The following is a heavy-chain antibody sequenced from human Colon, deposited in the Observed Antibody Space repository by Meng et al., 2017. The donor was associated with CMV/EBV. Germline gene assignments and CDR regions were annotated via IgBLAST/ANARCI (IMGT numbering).Heavy chain of an antibody. Sequence: KVSCKGSGYTFSRFWIGWVRQMPGKGLESMGIIYSGDSDTRYSPSFQGHVTISVDKSISTVYLQWSSLRASDTAMYYCAISSPEDNGSGLTSFDIWGQGTMVTVSS. CDR1: GYTFSRFW. J-gene: IGHJ3*02. D-gene: IGHD3-22*01. V-gene: IGHV5-51*01. CDR2: IYSGDSDT. CDR3: AISSPEDNGSGLTSFDI.